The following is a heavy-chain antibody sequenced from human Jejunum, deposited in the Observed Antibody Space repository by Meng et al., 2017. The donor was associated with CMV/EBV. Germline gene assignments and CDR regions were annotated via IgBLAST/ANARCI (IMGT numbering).Heavy chain of an antibody. CDR1: CGSIISGGYY. Sequence: CTVSCGSIISGGYYWSWIRQHPGKGLEWIGYKYYSGTPYVNPSLKTRVTMSADTSKNQLSLRLSSVTAADTAVYYCARVGYGEGFDYWGQGTLVTVSS. CDR2: KYYSGTP. CDR3: ARVGYGEGFDY. D-gene: IGHD2-2*03. J-gene: IGHJ4*02. V-gene: IGHV4-31*03.